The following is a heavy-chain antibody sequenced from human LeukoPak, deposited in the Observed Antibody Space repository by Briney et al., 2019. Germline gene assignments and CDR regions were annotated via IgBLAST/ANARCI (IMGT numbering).Heavy chain of an antibody. CDR3: ARTPRLSELAVAGINWFDP. D-gene: IGHD6-19*01. CDR2: INPNSGGT. V-gene: IGHV1-2*02. CDR1: GYTFTSYG. Sequence: ASVKVSCKASGYTFTSYGISWVRQAPGQGLEWMGWINPNSGGTNYAQKFQGRVTMTRDTSISTAYMELSRLRSDDTAVYYCARTPRLSELAVAGINWFDPWGQGTLVTVSS. J-gene: IGHJ5*02.